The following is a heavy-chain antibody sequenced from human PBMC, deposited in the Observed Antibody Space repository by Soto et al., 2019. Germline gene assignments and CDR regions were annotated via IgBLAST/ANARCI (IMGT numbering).Heavy chain of an antibody. Sequence: EVQLLESGEGMVQPGGSLRLSCAASGFTFSSYAMSWVRQAPGKGLEWVSAISGSGGSTYYADSVKGRYTISRDTSKNTLALQVNSLSAEDTAVYYCAKDHIAAAGYFGYWGQGTLVTVSS. CDR2: ISGSGGST. CDR1: GFTFSSYA. D-gene: IGHD6-13*01. V-gene: IGHV3-23*01. J-gene: IGHJ4*02. CDR3: AKDHIAAAGYFGY.